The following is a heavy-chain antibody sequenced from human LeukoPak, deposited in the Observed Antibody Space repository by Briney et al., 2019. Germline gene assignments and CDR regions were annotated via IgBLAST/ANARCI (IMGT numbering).Heavy chain of an antibody. CDR3: ARVYGDTISPYGMDV. D-gene: IGHD3-3*01. CDR2: ISAYNGNT. J-gene: IGHJ6*02. V-gene: IGHV1-18*01. Sequence: AASVNVSCKASGYTFTSYGISWVRQAPGQGLEWMGWISAYNGNTNYAQKLQGRVTMTTDTSTSTAYMELRSLRSDDTAVYYCARVYGDTISPYGMDVWGQGTTVTVSS. CDR1: GYTFTSYG.